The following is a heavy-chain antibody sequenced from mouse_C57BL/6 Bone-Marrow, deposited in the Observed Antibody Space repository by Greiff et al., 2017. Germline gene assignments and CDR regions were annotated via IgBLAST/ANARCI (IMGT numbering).Heavy chain of an antibody. CDR2: IYPSDSET. V-gene: IGHV1-61*01. D-gene: IGHD1-1*01. CDR3: AREGVSTVVALYAMDY. Sequence: VQLQQPGAELVRPGSSVKLSCKASGYTFTSYWMDWVKQRPGQGLEWIGNIYPSDSETHYNQKFKDKATLTVDKSSSTAYMQLSRLTSEDSAVYYCAREGVSTVVALYAMDYWGQGTSVTVSS. CDR1: GYTFTSYW. J-gene: IGHJ4*01.